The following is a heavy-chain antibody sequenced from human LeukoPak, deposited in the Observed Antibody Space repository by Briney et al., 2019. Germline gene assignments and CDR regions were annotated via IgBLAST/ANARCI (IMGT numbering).Heavy chain of an antibody. CDR1: GGSISSYY. D-gene: IGHD3-22*01. CDR3: ARVKHYYDSSGYSQNFDY. J-gene: IGHJ4*02. V-gene: IGHV4-59*01. CDR2: IYYSGST. Sequence: PSETLSLTCTVSGGSISSYYWSWIRQPPGKGLEWIGYIYYSGSTNYNPSLKSRVTISVDTSKNQFSLKLSSVTAADTAVYYCARVKHYYDSSGYSQNFDYWGQGTLVTVSS.